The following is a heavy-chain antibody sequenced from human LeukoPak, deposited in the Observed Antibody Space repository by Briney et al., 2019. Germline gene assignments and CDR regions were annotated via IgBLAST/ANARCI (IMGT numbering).Heavy chain of an antibody. J-gene: IGHJ6*03. V-gene: IGHV4-59*01. D-gene: IGHD1-26*01. Sequence: SETLSLTCTVSGGSISSYYWSWIRQPPGKGLEWIGYIYYSGSTNYNPSLKSRVTISVDTSKNQFSLKLSSVTAADTAVYYCARVASDGYYYYYYHMDVWGKGTTVTVSS. CDR2: IYYSGST. CDR3: ARVASDGYYYYYYHMDV. CDR1: GGSISSYY.